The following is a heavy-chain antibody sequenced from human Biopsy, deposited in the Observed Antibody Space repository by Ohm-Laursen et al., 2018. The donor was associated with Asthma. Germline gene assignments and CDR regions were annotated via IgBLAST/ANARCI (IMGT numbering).Heavy chain of an antibody. D-gene: IGHD5-12*01. CDR3: ASPVNRAFGGYEWAAVFDY. V-gene: IGHV4-39*01. CDR2: THYSGST. Sequence: SDTLSLTCAVYGGSFSSNYWAWIRQAPGKGPEWIGTTHYSGSTFYKPSLRSRVTMSLDTSTNQFSLRLRSVTATDTAVYYCASPVNRAFGGYEWAAVFDYWGQGILVTASS. CDR1: GGSFSSNY. J-gene: IGHJ4*02.